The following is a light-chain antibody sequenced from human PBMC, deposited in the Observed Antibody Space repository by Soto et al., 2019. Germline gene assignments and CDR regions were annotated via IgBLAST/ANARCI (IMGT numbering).Light chain of an antibody. Sequence: EVVLTQSPVTLSLSPGDRAALSCRASQSVSTAVAWYQQKPGQAPRLLIYDASDRATGVPARFSGSGSGTDFTLTISSLEPEDFAVYFCQQGRKRPPTFGQGTKLDI. CDR2: DAS. CDR1: QSVSTA. V-gene: IGKV3-11*01. CDR3: QQGRKRPPT. J-gene: IGKJ2*01.